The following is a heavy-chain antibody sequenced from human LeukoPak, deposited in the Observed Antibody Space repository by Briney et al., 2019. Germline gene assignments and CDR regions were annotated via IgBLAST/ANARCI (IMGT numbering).Heavy chain of an antibody. CDR3: AKWGDYDVLTGYYVSYY. D-gene: IGHD3-9*01. CDR2: ITGGGSGI. CDR1: GFTFSNYA. J-gene: IGHJ4*02. V-gene: IGHV3-23*01. Sequence: GASLRLSCAASGFTFSNYAMNWVRQAPGKGLEWVSAITGGGSGIYYADSMKSRFTISRDNSKNTLYLQINSLRAEDTAVYYCAKWGDYDVLTGYYVSYYWGQGTLVTVSS.